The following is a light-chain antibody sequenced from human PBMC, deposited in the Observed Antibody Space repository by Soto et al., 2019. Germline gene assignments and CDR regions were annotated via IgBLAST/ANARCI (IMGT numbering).Light chain of an antibody. CDR2: DVS. Sequence: QSALTQPRSVSGSPGQSVTISCTGTSTDVGGYNYVSWYQQHPGKVPKLMIYDVSKRPSGVPDRFSGSKSGNTASLTISGLQAEDEADYYCCSYAGSDTLYVFGRGTKLTVL. CDR1: STDVGGYNY. J-gene: IGLJ1*01. CDR3: CSYAGSDTLYV. V-gene: IGLV2-11*01.